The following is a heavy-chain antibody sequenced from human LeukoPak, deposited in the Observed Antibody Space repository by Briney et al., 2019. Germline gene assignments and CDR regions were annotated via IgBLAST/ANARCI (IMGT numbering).Heavy chain of an antibody. J-gene: IGHJ5*02. CDR2: INAGNGNT. CDR1: GYTFTSYA. D-gene: IGHD3-10*01. CDR3: ARDLLNYYGSGSPIGQVDP. V-gene: IGHV1-3*01. Sequence: GASVKVSCKASGYTFTSYAMHWVHQAPGQRLEWMGWINAGNGNTKYSQKFQGRVTITRDTSASTAYMELSSLRSEDTAVYYCARDLLNYYGSGSPIGQVDPWGQGTLVTVSS.